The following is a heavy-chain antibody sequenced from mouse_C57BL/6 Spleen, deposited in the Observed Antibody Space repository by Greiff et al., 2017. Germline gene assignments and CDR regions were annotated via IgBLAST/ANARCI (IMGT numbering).Heavy chain of an antibody. CDR2: INPGSGGT. V-gene: IGHV1-54*01. D-gene: IGHD3-3*01. Sequence: VQLVESGAELVRPGTSVKVSCKASGYAFTNYLIEWVKQRPGQGLEWIGVINPGSGGTNYNEKFKGKATLTADKSSSTAYMQLSSLTSEDSAVYFCAREGPYYFDYWGQGTTLTVSS. J-gene: IGHJ2*01. CDR3: AREGPYYFDY. CDR1: GYAFTNYL.